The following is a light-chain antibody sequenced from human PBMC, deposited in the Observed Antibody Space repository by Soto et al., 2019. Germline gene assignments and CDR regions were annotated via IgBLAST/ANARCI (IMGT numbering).Light chain of an antibody. CDR3: QQYGSSRT. CDR2: GAS. V-gene: IGKV3-20*01. Sequence: EIVMTQSPATLSVSPGGRATLSCRASQSVSSSYLAWYQQKPGQAPRLLIYGASSRATGIPDRFSGSGSGTDFTLTISRLEPEDFAVYYCQQYGSSRTFGQGTKVDIK. J-gene: IGKJ1*01. CDR1: QSVSSSY.